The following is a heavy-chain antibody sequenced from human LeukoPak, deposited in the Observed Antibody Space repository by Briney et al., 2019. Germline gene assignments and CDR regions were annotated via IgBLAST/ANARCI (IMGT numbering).Heavy chain of an antibody. V-gene: IGHV3-11*05. CDR3: ARDTAFRGTYYGMDV. J-gene: IGHJ6*02. Sequence: GRSLRLSCAASGFTFSDYYMTWIRQAPGKGLEWVSYISSSSSYTNYADSVKGRFTISRDDAKNLVHLQMSRLRVEDTAVYFCARDTAFRGTYYGMDVWGQGTTVTVSS. CDR2: ISSSSSYT. CDR1: GFTFSDYY. D-gene: IGHD3-10*01.